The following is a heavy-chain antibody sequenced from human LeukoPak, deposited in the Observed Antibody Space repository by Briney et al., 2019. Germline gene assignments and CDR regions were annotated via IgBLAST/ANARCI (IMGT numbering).Heavy chain of an antibody. J-gene: IGHJ4*02. CDR2: IKHDGSER. D-gene: IGHD6-13*01. Sequence: PGGSLRLSCAASGFSFSTDWVGWVRQAPGKGLEWVANIKHDGSERHYVDSVKGRFTISRDNAKNSPYLQMNSLRVEDTALYYCVRSQYSSSSWGQGTLVAVSS. CDR3: VRSQYSSSS. V-gene: IGHV3-7*01. CDR1: GFSFSTDW.